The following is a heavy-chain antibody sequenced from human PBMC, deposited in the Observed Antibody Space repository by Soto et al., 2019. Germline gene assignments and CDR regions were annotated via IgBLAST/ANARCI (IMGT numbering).Heavy chain of an antibody. J-gene: IGHJ4*02. V-gene: IGHV4-30-4*01. Sequence: SETLSLTCTVSGGSITSDYSCWSWIRQPPGEGLEWIGHIFDSGTTYTNPSLRSQVAISLDTSKNHFSLTLSSVTAADTAVYYCGRAELWLEYWGQGTLVTVSS. CDR2: IFDSGTT. D-gene: IGHD5-18*01. CDR1: GGSITSDYSC. CDR3: GRAELWLEY.